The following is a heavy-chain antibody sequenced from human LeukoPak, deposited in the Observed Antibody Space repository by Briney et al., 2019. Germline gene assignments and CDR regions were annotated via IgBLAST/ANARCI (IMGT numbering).Heavy chain of an antibody. V-gene: IGHV4-31*03. CDR3: ARAVWGYCSSTSCYAWNYYYYGMDV. Sequence: SQTPSLTCTVSGGSITSGGYYWSWVRHHPREGLGWIGYVTYRGSTYYNPSRKSRVTISVDTCKNQFSLKLSSVTAADKAVYYCARAVWGYCSSTSCYAWNYYYYGMDVWGQGTTVTVSS. J-gene: IGHJ6*02. D-gene: IGHD2-2*01. CDR1: GGSITSGGYY. CDR2: VTYRGST.